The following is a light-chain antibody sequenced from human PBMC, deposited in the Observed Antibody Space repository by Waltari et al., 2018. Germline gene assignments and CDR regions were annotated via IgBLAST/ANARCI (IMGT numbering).Light chain of an antibody. Sequence: QSALSQPLSVSGSPGQSVTISCTGTSNDVGGYYYVSWFQQFPGKAPILIIYDVTRRHSGVPDRFSGSNSGNPASLTISWLQVEDEATYYCCSRAGTYTWLFGGGTNVTVL. CDR3: CSRAGTYTWL. CDR1: SNDVGGYYY. V-gene: IGLV2-11*01. CDR2: DVT. J-gene: IGLJ2*01.